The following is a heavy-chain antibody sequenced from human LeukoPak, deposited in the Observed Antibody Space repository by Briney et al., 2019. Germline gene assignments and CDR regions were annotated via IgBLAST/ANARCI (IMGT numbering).Heavy chain of an antibody. CDR2: ISGSGGST. D-gene: IGHD3-3*01. CDR3: AGADFWSGFSYYFDY. Sequence: GGSLRLSCAASGFTFSSYAMSWVRQAPGKGLEWVSAISGSGGSTYYADSVKGRFTISRDNSKNTLYLQLNSLRAEDTAVYYCAGADFWSGFSYYFDYWGRETLVTVSS. V-gene: IGHV3-23*01. J-gene: IGHJ4*02. CDR1: GFTFSSYA.